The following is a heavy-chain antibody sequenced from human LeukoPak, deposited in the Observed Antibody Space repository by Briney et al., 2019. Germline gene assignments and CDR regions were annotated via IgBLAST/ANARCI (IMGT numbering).Heavy chain of an antibody. J-gene: IGHJ6*02. CDR3: ARDAVDTANAV. D-gene: IGHD5-18*01. CDR1: GFTFNIYA. CDR2: MGGGDDDR. V-gene: IGHV3-23*01. Sequence: GGSLRLSCAASGFTFNIYAMYWVRQAPGKGLEWVSVMGGGDDDRYYTDSVKGRFTVSRDNSKNTLFLQMNSLRAEDTAVYYCARDAVDTANAVWGQGTTVTVSS.